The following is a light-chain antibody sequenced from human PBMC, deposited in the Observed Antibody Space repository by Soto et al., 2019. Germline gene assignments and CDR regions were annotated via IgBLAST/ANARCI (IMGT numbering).Light chain of an antibody. J-gene: IGKJ4*01. CDR2: VAS. V-gene: IGKV1-39*01. Sequence: DIQMTQSPSSLSASVGDRVTITCRASQGISSYLSWYQQKPGKAPKLLINVASTLQSGVPSRFSGSGSGTDFTLAISSLQPEDFATYYCQQSSSTPQTFGGGTRVEIK. CDR1: QGISSY. CDR3: QQSSSTPQT.